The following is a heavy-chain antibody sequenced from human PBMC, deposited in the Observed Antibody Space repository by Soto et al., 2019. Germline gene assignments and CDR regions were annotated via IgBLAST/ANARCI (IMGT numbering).Heavy chain of an antibody. Sequence: SETLSLTCSVSGGSINNYYCSWIRQPPGKGLEWIGYIYYSGSTNYNPSLKSRVTISVDTSKNQFSLKLSSVTAADTAVYYCARDRYYDFWSGYGPPYYYYYGMDVWGQGTTVTVSS. D-gene: IGHD3-3*01. J-gene: IGHJ6*02. V-gene: IGHV4-59*01. CDR3: ARDRYYDFWSGYGPPYYYYYGMDV. CDR2: IYYSGST. CDR1: GGSINNYY.